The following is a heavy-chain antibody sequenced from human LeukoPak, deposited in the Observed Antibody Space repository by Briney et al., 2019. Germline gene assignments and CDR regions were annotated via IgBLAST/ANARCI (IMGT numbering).Heavy chain of an antibody. Sequence: GASVKVSCKASGYTFSNYGVSWVRQAPGQGLEWMGWISTYDGRTNFAQKFQGRVTMTRDTSISTAYMELSRLRSDDTAVYYCARGRGELRSSWFDPWGQGTLVTVSS. CDR3: ARGRGELRSSWFDP. V-gene: IGHV1-18*01. CDR1: GYTFSNYG. CDR2: ISTYDGRT. J-gene: IGHJ5*02. D-gene: IGHD1-26*01.